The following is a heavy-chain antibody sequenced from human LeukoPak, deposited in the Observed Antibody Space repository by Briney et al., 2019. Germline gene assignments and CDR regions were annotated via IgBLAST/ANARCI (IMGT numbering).Heavy chain of an antibody. J-gene: IGHJ5*01. D-gene: IGHD6-13*01. CDR3: AKATSPVHSRNWFDS. Sequence: GGSLRLSCAASGFTFSSYGMHWVRQAPGKGLEWVAFIRYDGSNKYYADSVKGRITISRDNSKNTLYLQMNSLRAEDTAVYYCAKATSPVHSRNWFDSWGQGTLVTVSS. CDR2: IRYDGSNK. CDR1: GFTFSSYG. V-gene: IGHV3-30*02.